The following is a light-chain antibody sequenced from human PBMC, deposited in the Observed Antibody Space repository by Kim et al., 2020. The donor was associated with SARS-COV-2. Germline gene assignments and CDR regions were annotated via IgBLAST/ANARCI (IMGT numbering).Light chain of an antibody. CDR1: QDIRND. CDR2: GAS. Sequence: ASVGDRVTITGRESQDIRNDLGWYQQNPGRAPKRLLYGASSLQSGVPSMFSGSGSETDFTLTISSLQPEDFAPYFCLQHNTYPITFGQGTRLEIK. J-gene: IGKJ5*01. CDR3: LQHNTYPIT. V-gene: IGKV1-17*01.